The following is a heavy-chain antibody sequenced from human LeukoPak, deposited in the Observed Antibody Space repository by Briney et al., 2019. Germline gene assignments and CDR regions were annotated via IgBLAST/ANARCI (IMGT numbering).Heavy chain of an antibody. Sequence: GASVKVSCKASGGTFISYAISWVRQAPGQGLEWMGRIIPVLGIANYAQKFQGRVTITTDESTSTAYMEPSSLRSEDTAVYYCATPSGPQYYYYYYMDVWGKGTTVTVSS. CDR2: IIPVLGIA. CDR3: ATPSGPQYYYYYYMDV. V-gene: IGHV1-69*10. D-gene: IGHD7-27*01. J-gene: IGHJ6*03. CDR1: GGTFISYA.